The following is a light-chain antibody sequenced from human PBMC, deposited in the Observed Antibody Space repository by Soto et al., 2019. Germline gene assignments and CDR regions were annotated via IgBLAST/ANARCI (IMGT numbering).Light chain of an antibody. CDR1: QSLSDW. CDR2: GAS. J-gene: IGKJ4*02. CDR3: QQYDSYPLT. V-gene: IGKV1-5*03. Sequence: DIELTQSPSTLSASAGDRVTISCRASQSLSDWLAWYQQIPGTAPKLLIYGASSLEGGVPSRFSGSGSGTEFTLTISRLQPDDFATYYCQQYDSYPLTFGGGTKVEIK.